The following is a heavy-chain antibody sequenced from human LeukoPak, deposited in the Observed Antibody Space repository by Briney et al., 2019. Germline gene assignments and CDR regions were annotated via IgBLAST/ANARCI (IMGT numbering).Heavy chain of an antibody. D-gene: IGHD3-3*01. CDR3: AGQGGYAWSWFDP. J-gene: IGHJ5*02. CDR1: SYTFTSYG. V-gene: IGHV1-18*01. CDR2: ISPYNGNT. Sequence: ASVKVSCKASSYTFTSYGIGWVRQAPGQGLEWMGWISPYNGNTKYPQKFQGRVIMTTDTATTTVYMELRSLTSDDTAMYYCAGQGGYAWSWFDPWGQGTLVTVSS.